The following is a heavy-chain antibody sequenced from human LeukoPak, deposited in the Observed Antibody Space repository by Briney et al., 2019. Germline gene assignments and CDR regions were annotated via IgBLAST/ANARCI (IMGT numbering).Heavy chain of an antibody. CDR1: GGTFSSYA. D-gene: IGHD6-13*01. CDR2: MNPNSGNT. Sequence: ASVKVSCKASGGTFSSYAISWVRQATGQGLEWMGWMNPNSGNTGYAQKFQGRVTITRNTSISTAYMELSSLRSEDTAVYYCASYLPGIAAAGPSDAFDIWGQGTMVTVSS. V-gene: IGHV1-8*03. J-gene: IGHJ3*02. CDR3: ASYLPGIAAAGPSDAFDI.